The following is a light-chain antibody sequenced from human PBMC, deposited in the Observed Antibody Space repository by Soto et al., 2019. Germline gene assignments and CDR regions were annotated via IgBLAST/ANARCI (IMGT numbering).Light chain of an antibody. CDR1: QSVSSN. CDR3: QQYSDLPQT. V-gene: IGKV3-15*01. CDR2: GAS. Sequence: EIVMTQSPGTLSLSPGERATLSCLASQSVSSNLAWYQQIPGPAPRLPIYGASTRDTGIPTRFSGSGSGTEFTLDISSLQSEDFAVYYCQQYSDLPQTFGLGTNVEI. J-gene: IGKJ1*01.